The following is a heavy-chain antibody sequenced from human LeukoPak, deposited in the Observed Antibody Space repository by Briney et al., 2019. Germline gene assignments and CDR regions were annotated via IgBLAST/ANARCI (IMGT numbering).Heavy chain of an antibody. CDR2: IRSKAYGGTT. D-gene: IGHD4/OR15-4a*01. V-gene: IGHV3-49*04. Sequence: GGSLRLSCTASGFTFGDYAMSWVRQAPGKGLEWVGFIRSKAYGGTTEYAASVKGRFTISRDNSKNIVFLQMNDLRTEDTAFYYCTRDSANYHFAYWGQGALVTVSS. CDR1: GFTFGDYA. J-gene: IGHJ4*02. CDR3: TRDSANYHFAY.